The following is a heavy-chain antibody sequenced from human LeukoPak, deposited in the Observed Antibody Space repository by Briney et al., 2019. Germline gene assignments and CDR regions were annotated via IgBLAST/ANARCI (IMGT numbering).Heavy chain of an antibody. D-gene: IGHD6-13*01. J-gene: IGHJ5*02. CDR2: IYYSGST. Sequence: PSETLSLTCTVSGGSISSGDYYWSRIRQPPGKGLEWIGYIYYSGSTYYNPSLKSRVTISVDTSKNQFSLKLSSVTAADTAVYYCARDYRIAAAGTSFNWFDPWGQGTLVTVSS. CDR3: ARDYRIAAAGTSFNWFDP. CDR1: GGSISSGDYY. V-gene: IGHV4-30-4*01.